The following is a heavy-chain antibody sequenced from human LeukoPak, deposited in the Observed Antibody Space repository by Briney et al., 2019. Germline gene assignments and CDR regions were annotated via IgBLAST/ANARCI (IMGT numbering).Heavy chain of an antibody. CDR1: GGSISSGGYY. D-gene: IGHD3-22*01. CDR3: ARVPRYYYDSSGHEQNWFDP. CDR2: IYYSGST. Sequence: SETLSLTCTVSGGSISSGGYYWSWIRQHPGKGLEWIGYIYYSGSTYYNPSLKSRVTISVDTSKNQFSLKLSSVTAADIAVYYCARVPRYYYDSSGHEQNWFDPWGQGTLVTVSS. J-gene: IGHJ5*02. V-gene: IGHV4-31*03.